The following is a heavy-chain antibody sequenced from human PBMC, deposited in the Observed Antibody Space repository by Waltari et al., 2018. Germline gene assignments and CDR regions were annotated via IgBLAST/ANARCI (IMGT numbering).Heavy chain of an antibody. CDR2: INHGGVN. D-gene: IGHD3-10*01. CDR1: GGSFSGYH. V-gene: IGHV4-34*01. Sequence: QVRLQEWGAGTLKPSQTLSLTCAVYGGSFSGYHWTWIRQPPGKGLAWLGEINHGGVNNYNPSLSSRLTILIDTSKKQFSLRLSSVTAADTAVYYCARGGVPDAYGSGSYYRNWFDPWGQGTLATVSS. J-gene: IGHJ5*02. CDR3: ARGGVPDAYGSGSYYRNWFDP.